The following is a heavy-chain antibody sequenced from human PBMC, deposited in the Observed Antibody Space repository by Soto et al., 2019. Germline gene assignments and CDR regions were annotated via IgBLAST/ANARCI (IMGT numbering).Heavy chain of an antibody. D-gene: IGHD4-17*01. J-gene: IGHJ3*02. V-gene: IGHV3-53*01. Sequence: PGGSLRLSCAASGFTVSSNYMSWVRQAPGKGLEWVSVIYSGGSTYYADSVKGRFTISRDNSKNTLYLQMNSLRAEDTAVYYCAREPTVTYGDAFDIWGQGTMVTVSS. CDR3: AREPTVTYGDAFDI. CDR1: GFTVSSNY. CDR2: IYSGGST.